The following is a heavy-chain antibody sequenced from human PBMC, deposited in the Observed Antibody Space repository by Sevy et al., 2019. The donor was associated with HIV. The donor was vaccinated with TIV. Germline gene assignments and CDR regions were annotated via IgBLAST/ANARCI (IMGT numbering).Heavy chain of an antibody. CDR3: ARDPGSGYYDY. Sequence: GGSLRLSCAASGFTVSSNYMSWVRQAPGKGLEWVSVIYSGGSTYYADTVKGRFTISRDNSKNTLYLQMNSLRAEDTAVYYCARDPGSGYYDYWGQGTLVTVSS. V-gene: IGHV3-66*01. D-gene: IGHD3-22*01. CDR1: GFTVSSNY. J-gene: IGHJ4*02. CDR2: IYSGGST.